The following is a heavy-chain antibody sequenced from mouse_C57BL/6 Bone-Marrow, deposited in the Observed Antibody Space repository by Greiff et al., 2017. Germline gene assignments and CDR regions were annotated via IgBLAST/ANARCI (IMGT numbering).Heavy chain of an antibody. CDR3: ARPDDGYPAWFAY. J-gene: IGHJ3*01. CDR2: INPDSSTI. CDR1: GVDFSSYW. D-gene: IGHD2-3*01. Sequence: EASGVDFSSYWMSWVRRAPGKGLEWIGEINPDSSTINYAPSLKDKFIISRDNAKNTLYLQMSKVRSEDTSLYYCARPDDGYPAWFAYWGQGTLVTVSA. V-gene: IGHV4-1*01.